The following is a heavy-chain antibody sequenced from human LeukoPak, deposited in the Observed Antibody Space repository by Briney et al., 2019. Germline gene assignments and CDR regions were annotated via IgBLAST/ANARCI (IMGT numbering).Heavy chain of an antibody. CDR2: IHNTGSS. Sequence: SETLSLTCTVSGDAINNYFWSWIRQPPGKGLEWIGYIHNTGSSNYNPSPKSRVSFSVDTSENQLSLRLNSMTAADTAVYYCASLGGYYDSSNSSQLETFDIWGQGTMVTVSS. D-gene: IGHD3-10*01. J-gene: IGHJ3*02. CDR3: ASLGGYYDSSNSSQLETFDI. CDR1: GDAINNYF. V-gene: IGHV4-59*01.